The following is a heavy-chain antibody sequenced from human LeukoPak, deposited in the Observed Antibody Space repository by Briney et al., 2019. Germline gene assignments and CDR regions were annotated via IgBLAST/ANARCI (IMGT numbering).Heavy chain of an antibody. V-gene: IGHV1-2*06. J-gene: IGHJ5*02. CDR1: GYTFTGYY. CDR2: MNPNTGGT. Sequence: ASVKVSCKASGYTFTGYYIHWVRQAPGQGLEWMGRMNPNTGGTDYAQKFQGRVTMTRDTSITTAYMELSRLTSDDTAIYYCAKVPPSITAAGNWLGPWGQGALVTVSS. D-gene: IGHD6-13*01. CDR3: AKVPPSITAAGNWLGP.